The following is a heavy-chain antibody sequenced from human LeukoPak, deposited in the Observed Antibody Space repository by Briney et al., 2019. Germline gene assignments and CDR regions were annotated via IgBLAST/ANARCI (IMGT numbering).Heavy chain of an antibody. CDR3: AKQRCIGDSCYRGEADWFDP. D-gene: IGHD2-15*01. Sequence: GESLKLSCKGSGYSFTSFWIGWVRQMPGKGLEWMGIIYPGDSETLYSPSFQGQVTISADKSINTAYLQWSSLKASDSAMYYCAKQRCIGDSCYRGEADWFDPWGQGTLVTVSS. J-gene: IGHJ5*02. CDR1: GYSFTSFW. CDR2: IYPGDSET. V-gene: IGHV5-51*01.